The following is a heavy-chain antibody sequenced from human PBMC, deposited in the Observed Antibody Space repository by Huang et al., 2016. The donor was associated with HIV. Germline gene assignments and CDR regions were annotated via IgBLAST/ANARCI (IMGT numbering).Heavy chain of an antibody. Sequence: QVKLVESGGGVVQPGISLRLSCAASGFTFRTYTFPWVRQAPGKGREWGAGITYNGGKKFYADSVKGRFTISRDNSKNTVYLEVSSPRPEDSAVYYCTREFTTSVQFFDLWGQGTLVTVSS. CDR2: ITYNGGKK. J-gene: IGHJ4*02. D-gene: IGHD4-4*01. CDR3: TREFTTSVQFFDL. CDR1: GFTFRTYT. V-gene: IGHV3-30*15.